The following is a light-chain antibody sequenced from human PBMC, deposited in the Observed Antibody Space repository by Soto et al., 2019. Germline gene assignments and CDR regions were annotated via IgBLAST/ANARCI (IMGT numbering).Light chain of an antibody. CDR1: QSVLFSSNNKAY. CDR2: WAS. J-gene: IGKJ1*01. Sequence: DIVMTQSPDSLAVSLGERATINCKSSQSVLFSSNNKAYLAWYQQKPGQPPKLLIYWASTRESGVPDRFSGSGSGTDFTLTISRLQAEDVAVYYCQQYYSVPPTFGQGTKVEIK. V-gene: IGKV4-1*01. CDR3: QQYYSVPPT.